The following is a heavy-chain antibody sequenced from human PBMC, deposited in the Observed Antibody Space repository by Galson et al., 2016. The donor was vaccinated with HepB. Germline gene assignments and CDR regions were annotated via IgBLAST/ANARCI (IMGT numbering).Heavy chain of an antibody. Sequence: TLSLTCTVSGGSVSSGGYYWSWIRQHPGKGLEWIGYTYHLGNTYFNPSLKSRVIMSVDASKNQFSLKLSSVTAADTAVYYCARGGRKGLWGYYFDYWGQGTLVPVSS. CDR3: ARGGRKGLWGYYFDY. V-gene: IGHV4-31*03. CDR2: TYHLGNT. D-gene: IGHD5-18*01. CDR1: GGSVSSGGYY. J-gene: IGHJ4*02.